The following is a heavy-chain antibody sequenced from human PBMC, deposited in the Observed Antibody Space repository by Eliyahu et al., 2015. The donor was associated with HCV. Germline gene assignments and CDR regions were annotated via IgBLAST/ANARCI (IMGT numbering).Heavy chain of an antibody. CDR3: ASGGGGIAVTGTGGWFDP. V-gene: IGHV4-59*01. CDR1: XXSIXPYY. CDR2: IHYSGST. D-gene: IGHD6-19*01. J-gene: IGHJ5*02. Sequence: QVQLQESGPGLVKPSETLSLXCXVPXXSIXPYYWTWIRQPPGKGPEWIGFIHYSGSTNYNPSLKSRVTISVDTSKNQFSLNLTSVTAADTAMYYCASGGGGIAVTGTGGWFDPWGQGTLVTVSS.